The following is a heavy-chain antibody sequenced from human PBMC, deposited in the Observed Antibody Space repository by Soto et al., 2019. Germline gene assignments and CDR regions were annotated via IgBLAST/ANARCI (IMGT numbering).Heavy chain of an antibody. D-gene: IGHD5-18*01. CDR2: IYYSGRT. J-gene: IGHJ4*02. CDR1: GDSIRTADYF. CDR3: ARGGFTYGHLNY. Sequence: QVQLQESGPGLVKPSQTLSLTCSVSGDSIRTADYFWTWIRQPPGKGLEWIGYIYYSGRTYYNPSLKSRASVSVDTSQNQFSLNLTYVTAADTAVYYCARGGFTYGHLNYWGQGALVTVS. V-gene: IGHV4-30-4*01.